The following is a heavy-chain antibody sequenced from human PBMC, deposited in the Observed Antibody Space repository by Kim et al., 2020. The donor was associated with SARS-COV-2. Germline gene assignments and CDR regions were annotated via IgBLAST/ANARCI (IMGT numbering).Heavy chain of an antibody. V-gene: IGHV3-74*01. J-gene: IGHJ4*02. CDR2: INSDGRTT. CDR1: GFIFSSYW. D-gene: IGHD5-12*01. CDR3: ARTIRAYAYADY. Sequence: GGSLRLSCAASGFIFSSYWMYWVRQAPGKGLVWVSRINSDGRTTTYADSVQGRFTISRDNAKNTLYLQMNRLRAEDTAVYYCARTIRAYAYADYWGQGTL.